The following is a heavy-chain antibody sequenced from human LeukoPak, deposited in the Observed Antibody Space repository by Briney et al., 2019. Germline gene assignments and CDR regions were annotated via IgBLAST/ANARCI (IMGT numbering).Heavy chain of an antibody. J-gene: IGHJ4*02. Sequence: SETLSLTFRVSGDSISTYYWSWIRPPPGKGLDWIGYTFYSGTTNYNPSLRSRITISVNRSKNLVFLNLTSVTAADTAVYYCARGSRTRPYFESWGQGTLVTVSS. CDR2: TFYSGTT. D-gene: IGHD6-25*01. CDR1: GDSISTYY. V-gene: IGHV4-59*01. CDR3: ARGSRTRPYFES.